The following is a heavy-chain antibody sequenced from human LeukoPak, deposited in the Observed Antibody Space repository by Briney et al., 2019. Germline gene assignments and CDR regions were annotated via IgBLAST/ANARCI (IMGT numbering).Heavy chain of an antibody. D-gene: IGHD6-6*01. CDR1: GXTXXGFW. J-gene: IGHJ3*01. Sequence: XRLSXXXSGXTXXGFWMXWSRQAPGKGLEWVASINSDGSEGYYADVVKGRFTISRDNAKNSLYLQINSLGAEDTAVYYCARSSYSSSSSVWGQGTMVTVSS. CDR3: ARSSYSSSSSV. V-gene: IGHV3-7*03. CDR2: INSDGSEG.